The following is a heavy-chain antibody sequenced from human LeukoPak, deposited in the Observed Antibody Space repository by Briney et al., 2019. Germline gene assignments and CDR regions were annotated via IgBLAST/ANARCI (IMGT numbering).Heavy chain of an antibody. J-gene: IGHJ3*02. D-gene: IGHD3-3*01. CDR2: ISSSSTI. CDR1: GFTFSSYS. V-gene: IGHV3-48*01. CDR3: AKSRLSGINDAFDI. Sequence: GGSLRLSCAASGFTFSSYSMNWVRQAPGKGLEWVSYISSSSTIYYADSVKGRFTISRDNAKNSLYLQMKSLRAEDTAVYYCAKSRLSGINDAFDIWGQGRMVTVSS.